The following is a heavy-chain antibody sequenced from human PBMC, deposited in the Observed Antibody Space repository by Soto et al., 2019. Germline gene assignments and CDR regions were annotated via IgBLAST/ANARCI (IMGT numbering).Heavy chain of an antibody. D-gene: IGHD1-26*01. CDR1: GYTFTKNA. J-gene: IGHJ4*02. CDR3: ARGVTAGVDY. V-gene: IGHV1-3*01. Sequence: QVQLEQSGAEVKRPGASVKVSCRASGYTFTKNAIHWVRQAPGQSLEWMGWVGGGAGETKYSQKFQGRVSMTRDASASTAYMELSSLTSDDTAFYYCARGVTAGVDYWGQGTLVTVSS. CDR2: VGGGAGET.